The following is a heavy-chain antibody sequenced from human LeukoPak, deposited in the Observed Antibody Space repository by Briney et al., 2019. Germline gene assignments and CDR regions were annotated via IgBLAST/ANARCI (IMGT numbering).Heavy chain of an antibody. CDR2: IYTSGST. CDR1: GGSISSYY. V-gene: IGHV4-4*07. Sequence: SETLSLTCTVSGGSISSYYWSWIRQPAGKGLEWIGRIYTSGSTNYNPSLKSRVTMSVDTSKNQFSLKLSSVTAADTAVYYCARARTRVTTVYYFDYWGQGTLVTVYS. CDR3: ARARTRVTTVYYFDY. J-gene: IGHJ4*02. D-gene: IGHD4-17*01.